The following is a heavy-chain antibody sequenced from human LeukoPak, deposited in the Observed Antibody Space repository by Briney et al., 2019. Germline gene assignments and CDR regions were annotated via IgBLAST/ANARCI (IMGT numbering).Heavy chain of an antibody. CDR1: GFTFTTYW. V-gene: IGHV3-74*01. Sequence: GGSLRLSCVVSGFTFTTYWMHWVRQAPGRGLVWVPRVSADGSTTIYADSVKGRFTISRDNGINTVYLQMNSLRAEDTAVYYCARGFEGYPFGWWFDPWGQGTLVTVSS. CDR2: VSADGSTT. CDR3: ARGFEGYPFGWWFDP. J-gene: IGHJ5*02. D-gene: IGHD3-10*01.